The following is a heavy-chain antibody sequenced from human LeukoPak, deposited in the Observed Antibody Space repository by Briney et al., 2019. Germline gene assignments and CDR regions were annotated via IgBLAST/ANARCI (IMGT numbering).Heavy chain of an antibody. CDR2: IFYSGTT. D-gene: IGHD3-10*01. CDR1: GGSITTYY. V-gene: IGHV4-59*08. Sequence: SETLSLTCTVSGGSITTYYWSWIRQPPGKGLEWIGFIFYSGTTNYNASLKSRVTISLNTSKTQFSLKLSSVTAADTAVYYCARRVWFGDLNWFDPWGQGTLVTVSS. J-gene: IGHJ5*02. CDR3: ARRVWFGDLNWFDP.